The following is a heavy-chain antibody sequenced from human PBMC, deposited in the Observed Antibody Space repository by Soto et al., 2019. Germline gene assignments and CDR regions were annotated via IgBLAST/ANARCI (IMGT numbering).Heavy chain of an antibody. CDR1: GGSFSGYY. CDR3: ALPWFGDAYYYGMDV. CDR2: INHSGST. V-gene: IGHV4-34*01. D-gene: IGHD3-10*01. Sequence: NPSETLSLTCAVYGGSFSGYYWSWIRQPPGKGLEWIGEINHSGSTNYNPSLKSRVTISVDTSKNQLSLKLSSVTAADTAVHYCALPWFGDAYYYGMDVCGQGTTVTVSS. J-gene: IGHJ6*02.